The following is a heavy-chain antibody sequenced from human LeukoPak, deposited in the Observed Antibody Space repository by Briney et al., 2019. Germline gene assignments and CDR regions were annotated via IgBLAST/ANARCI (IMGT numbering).Heavy chain of an antibody. CDR2: IKQDGSEK. CDR3: ARDSPFGFY. V-gene: IGHV3-7*01. D-gene: IGHD3-10*01. J-gene: IGHJ4*02. CDR1: GFTFSDYW. Sequence: GGSLRLSCAASGFTFSDYWMSWVRQAPGKGLEWVANIKQDGSEKDYVDSVKGRFIISRDNAKNSLYLQMNSLRAEDTAVYYCARDSPFGFYWGQGTLVTVSS.